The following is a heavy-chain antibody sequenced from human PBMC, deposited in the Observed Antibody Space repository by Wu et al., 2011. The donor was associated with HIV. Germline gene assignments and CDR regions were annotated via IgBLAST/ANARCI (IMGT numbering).Heavy chain of an antibody. J-gene: IGHJ4*02. Sequence: FTSNWIAWVRQMPGKGLEWMGSIYPSDSDTRYSPSFQGQVTMSADKSINTAYLQWSNLKASDTASYYCARLSTAAFDFWGQGTLVTV. V-gene: IGHV5-51*01. D-gene: IGHD6-6*01. CDR2: IYPSDSDT. CDR3: ARLSTAAFDF. CDR1: FTSNW.